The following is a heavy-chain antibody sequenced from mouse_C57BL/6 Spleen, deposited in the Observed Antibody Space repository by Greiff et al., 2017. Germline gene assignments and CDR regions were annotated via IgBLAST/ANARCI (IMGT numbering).Heavy chain of an antibody. Sequence: DVQLQESGGGLVQPKGSLKLSCAASGFSFNTYAMNWVRQAPGKGLEWVARIRSKSNNYATYYADSVKDRFTISRDDSESMLYLQMNNLKTEDTAMYYCVRRGYAMDYWGQGTSVTVSS. CDR3: VRRGYAMDY. J-gene: IGHJ4*01. CDR2: IRSKSNNYAT. V-gene: IGHV10-1*01. CDR1: GFSFNTYA.